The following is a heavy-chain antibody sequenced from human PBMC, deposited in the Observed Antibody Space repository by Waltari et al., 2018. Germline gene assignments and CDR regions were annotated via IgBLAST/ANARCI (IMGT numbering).Heavy chain of an antibody. CDR1: GLTINRYW. J-gene: IGHJ3*02. V-gene: IGHV3-7*01. CDR3: ASRYCTSDRCYSASYKAFDI. CDR2: IKKEGREE. D-gene: IGHD2-2*02. Sequence: EVQLVESGGGLVQPGGSLRLSCTASGLTINRYWMTWVRQGQGKGLGWVAKIKKEGREEYYVDSVKGRFTISRDHAKNSLYLQLSNLRADDTAVYYCASRYCTSDRCYSASYKAFDIWGQGTMVAVSS.